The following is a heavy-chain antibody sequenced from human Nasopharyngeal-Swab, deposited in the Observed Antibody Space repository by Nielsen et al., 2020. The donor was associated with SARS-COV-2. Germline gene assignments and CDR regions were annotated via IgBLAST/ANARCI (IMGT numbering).Heavy chain of an antibody. D-gene: IGHD6-13*01. CDR3: ARGLIAAAGHDY. CDR1: GDSIISYY. CDR2: INHSGST. J-gene: IGHJ4*02. V-gene: IGHV4-34*09. Sequence: LRLSCSVSGDSIISYYWSWIRQPPGKGLEWIGEINHSGSTNYNPSLKSRVTISVDTSKNQFSLKLSSVTAADTAVYYCARGLIAAAGHDYWGQGTLVTVSS.